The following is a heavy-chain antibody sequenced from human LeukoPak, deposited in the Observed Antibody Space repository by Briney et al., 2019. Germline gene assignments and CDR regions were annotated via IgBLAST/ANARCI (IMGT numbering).Heavy chain of an antibody. CDR1: GGSISSGGYY. V-gene: IGHV4-61*08. J-gene: IGHJ4*02. D-gene: IGHD6-13*01. Sequence: SQTLSLTCTVSGGSISSGGYYWSWIRQPPGKGLEWIGYIYYSGSTNYNPSLKSRVTISVDTSKNQFSLKLSSVTAADTAVYYCARGGSDREQGIAAAAVDFDYWGRGTLVTVSS. CDR3: ARGGSDREQGIAAAAVDFDY. CDR2: IYYSGST.